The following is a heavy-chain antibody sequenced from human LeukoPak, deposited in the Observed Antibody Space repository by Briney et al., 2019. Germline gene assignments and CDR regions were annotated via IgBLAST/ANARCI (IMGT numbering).Heavy chain of an antibody. J-gene: IGHJ6*03. CDR2: INSDGSST. D-gene: IGHD1-26*01. CDR1: GCTFSSYW. V-gene: IGHV3-74*01. Sequence: GGSLRLSCAASGCTFSSYWMHWVRQAPGKGLVWVSRINSDGSSTTYADSVKGRVTISRANAKNTLYLQITILSAEDTAVYYCAMLSGRYYLDVWGQGTTVTVSS. CDR3: AMLSGRYYLDV.